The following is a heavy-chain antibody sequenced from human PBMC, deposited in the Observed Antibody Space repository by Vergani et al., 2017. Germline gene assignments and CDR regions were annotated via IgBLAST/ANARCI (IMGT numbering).Heavy chain of an antibody. V-gene: IGHV4-34*02. Sequence: QVHLQQRGAGVLKPSETLSLTCGVIGGSLSGYFWSWILPSPGRGLEWIGEITAIGSAKYSPSATSRVTISVDTSRGEFTLTVTSVTAADTGLYFCASRRPRLNLGSKSNAGTFDSWGQGTLVTVSS. CDR1: GGSLSGYF. D-gene: IGHD3-10*01. J-gene: IGHJ4*02. CDR2: ITAIGSA. CDR3: ASRRPRLNLGSKSNAGTFDS.